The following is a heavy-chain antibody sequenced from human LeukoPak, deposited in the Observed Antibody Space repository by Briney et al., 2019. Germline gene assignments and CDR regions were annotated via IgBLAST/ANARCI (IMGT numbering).Heavy chain of an antibody. Sequence: PGGSLRLSCAASGFTFFTYTMSWARQTPGRRLEWVSAVSGSGDNTYYADSMKGRFTISRDNSKNTLYLQMNSLRAEDTAVYYCAKKQAPGPTSFDYWGQGTLVTVSS. CDR3: AKKQAPGPTSFDY. J-gene: IGHJ4*02. CDR2: VSGSGDNT. V-gene: IGHV3-23*01. CDR1: GFTFFTYT.